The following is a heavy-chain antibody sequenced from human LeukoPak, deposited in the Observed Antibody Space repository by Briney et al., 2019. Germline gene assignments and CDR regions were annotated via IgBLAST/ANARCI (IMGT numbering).Heavy chain of an antibody. CDR2: IYYSGST. J-gene: IGHJ4*02. V-gene: IGHV4-59*09. D-gene: IGHD2-21*01. Sequence: EWIGYIYYSGSTNYNPSLKSRVTISVDTSKNQFSLKLSSVTAADTAVYYCARGGVVIATPFYWGQGTLVTVSS. CDR3: ARGGVVIATPFY.